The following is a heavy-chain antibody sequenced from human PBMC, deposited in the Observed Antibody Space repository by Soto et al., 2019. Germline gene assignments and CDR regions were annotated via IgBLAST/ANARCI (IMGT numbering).Heavy chain of an antibody. CDR2: IYHSGST. Sequence: SETLSLTCAVSGYSISSGYYWGWIRQPPGKGLEWIGSIYHSGSTYYNPSLKSRVTISVDTSKDQFSLKLSSVTAADTAVYYCAISYYYGMDVWGQGTTVTVSS. J-gene: IGHJ6*02. V-gene: IGHV4-38-2*01. CDR3: AISYYYGMDV. CDR1: GYSISSGYY.